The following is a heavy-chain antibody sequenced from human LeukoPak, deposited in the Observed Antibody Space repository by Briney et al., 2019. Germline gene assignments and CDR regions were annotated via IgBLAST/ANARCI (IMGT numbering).Heavy chain of an antibody. J-gene: IGHJ4*02. CDR1: GFTFSSYW. V-gene: IGHV3-7*03. CDR3: ARSIMGGGAFDY. Sequence: SGGSLRLSCAASGFTFSSYWLNWVRQTPGKGLEWVANIKEDGSERYHVDSVKGRFTISRDNAKSSLYLQMNSLRAEDTALYYCARSIMGGGAFDYWGQGTQVTVSS. CDR2: IKEDGSER. D-gene: IGHD3-10*01.